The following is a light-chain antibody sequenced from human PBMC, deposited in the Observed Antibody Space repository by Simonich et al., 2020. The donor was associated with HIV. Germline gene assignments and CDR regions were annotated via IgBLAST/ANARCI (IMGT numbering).Light chain of an antibody. CDR1: QSVSSW. J-gene: IGKJ1*01. CDR3: QQSYSTPQT. CDR2: KAS. Sequence: DIQMTQSPSSLSASVGDRVTITCRASQSVSSWVAWYQQKPGKAPKLLIYKASTLESGVPLRFSGSGFGTEFTLTISSLQPDDFATYYCQQSYSTPQTFGQGTKVEIK. V-gene: IGKV1-5*03.